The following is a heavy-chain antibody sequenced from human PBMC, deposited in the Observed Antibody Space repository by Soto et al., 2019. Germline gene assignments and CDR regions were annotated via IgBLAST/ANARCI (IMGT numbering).Heavy chain of an antibody. J-gene: IGHJ3*02. CDR2: ISWNSGSI. CDR1: GFTFDDYA. Sequence: PGGSMRLSCAASGFTFDDYAVHWVRQAPGKGLEWVSGISWNSGSIGYADSVKGRFTISRDNAKNSLYLQMNSLRAEDTALYYCAKDSLRVVAAIEHAFDIWGQGTMVTVSS. V-gene: IGHV3-9*01. CDR3: AKDSLRVVAAIEHAFDI. D-gene: IGHD2-15*01.